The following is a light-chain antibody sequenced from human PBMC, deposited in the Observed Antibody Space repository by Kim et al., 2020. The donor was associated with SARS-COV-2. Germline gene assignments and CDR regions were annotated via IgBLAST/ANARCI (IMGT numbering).Light chain of an antibody. V-gene: IGKV2-28*01. CDR2: LGS. CDR1: QGPLYSNGFNY. J-gene: IGKJ2*01. Sequence: EPASISCRSSQGPLYSNGFNYLDWYLQKPGQSQQLLIYLGSNRASGAPDRFSGSGSGTDFTLKISRVEAEDVGVYYCMQTLQTPRTFGQGTKLEI. CDR3: MQTLQTPRT.